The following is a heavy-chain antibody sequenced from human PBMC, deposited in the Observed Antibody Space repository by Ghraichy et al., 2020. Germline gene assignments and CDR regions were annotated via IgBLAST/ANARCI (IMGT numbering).Heavy chain of an antibody. CDR2: ISHDAGNK. CDR1: GFTFSNYG. J-gene: IGHJ3*01. CDR3: AKVAHSSDRTGYHDGFDL. Sequence: GESLNISCATSGFTFSNYGLHWVRQAPGKGLEWLAIISHDAGNKYYADSVRGRFTVSRDNSKNTLYLHLSSLRIEDTAVYYCAKVAHSSDRTGYHDGFDLWGRGTMVTVSS. D-gene: IGHD3-22*01. V-gene: IGHV3-30*18.